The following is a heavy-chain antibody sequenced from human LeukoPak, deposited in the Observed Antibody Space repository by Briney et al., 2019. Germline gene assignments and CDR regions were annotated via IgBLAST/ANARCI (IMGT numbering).Heavy chain of an antibody. V-gene: IGHV4-39*07. CDR1: GGSISSSSCY. CDR3: ASDLAARVPPRIVNYMDV. CDR2: IYYSGST. D-gene: IGHD6-6*01. Sequence: PSETLSLTCTVSGGSISSSSCYWGWIRQPPGKGLEWIGSIYYSGSTYYNPSLKSRVTISVDTSKNQFSLKLSSVTAADTAVYYCASDLAARVPPRIVNYMDVWGKGTTVTVSS. J-gene: IGHJ6*03.